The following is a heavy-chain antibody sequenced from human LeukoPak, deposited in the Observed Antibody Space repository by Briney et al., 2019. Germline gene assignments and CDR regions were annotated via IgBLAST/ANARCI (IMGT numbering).Heavy chain of an antibody. CDR3: ARGPFIAVAVYYFDY. CDR2: ISSSGSTI. J-gene: IGHJ4*02. Sequence: GGSLRLSCAASGFTFSSYEMNWVRQAPGKGLEWVSYISSSGSTIYYADSVKGRFTISRDNAKNSLYLQMNSLRAEDTAVYYCARGPFIAVAVYYFDYWGQGTLVTVSS. D-gene: IGHD6-19*01. CDR1: GFTFSSYE. V-gene: IGHV3-48*03.